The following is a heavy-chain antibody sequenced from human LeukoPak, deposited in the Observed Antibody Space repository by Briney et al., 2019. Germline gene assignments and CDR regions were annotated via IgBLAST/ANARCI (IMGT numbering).Heavy chain of an antibody. CDR3: ARHPPYCSSTSCYSGYVVFDY. Sequence: GASVKVSCKASGYTFTSYYMHWVRQAPGQGLEWMGIINPRGGSTSYAQKFQGRVTMTRDTSTSTVYMELRSLRSDDTAVYYCARHPPYCSSTSCYSGYVVFDYWGQGTLVTVSS. CDR2: INPRGGST. J-gene: IGHJ4*02. D-gene: IGHD2-2*01. CDR1: GYTFTSYY. V-gene: IGHV1-46*01.